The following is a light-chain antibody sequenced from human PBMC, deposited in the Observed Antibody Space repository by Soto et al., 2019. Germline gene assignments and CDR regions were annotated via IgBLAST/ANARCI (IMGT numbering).Light chain of an antibody. J-gene: IGKJ4*01. V-gene: IGKV3-11*01. CDR3: QQLDRYPFT. Sequence: EIVLTQSPATLSLSPGERATLSCRASQSVGNNLAWYQQKPGQAPGLLIYEASTRATGIPARFSGSGSGTDFTLTISSLQPEDFASYYCQQLDRYPFTFGGGTKVEI. CDR1: QSVGNN. CDR2: EAS.